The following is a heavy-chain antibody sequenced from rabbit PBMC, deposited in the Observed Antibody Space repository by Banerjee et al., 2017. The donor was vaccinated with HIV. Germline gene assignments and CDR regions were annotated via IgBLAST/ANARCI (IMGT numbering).Heavy chain of an antibody. J-gene: IGHJ3*01. D-gene: IGHD8-1*01. CDR1: GFSFSSSYW. CDR3: ARSQYDGGSGYYRGYDS. Sequence: QSLEESGGDLVKPGASLTLTCTASGFSFSSSYWICWVRQAPGKGLEWIACIYAGSSGSTYYASWAKGRFTISKTSSTTVTLQMTSLTDADTATYFCARSQYDGGSGYYRGYDSWGQGTLVTVS. V-gene: IGHV1S40*01. CDR2: IYAGSSGST.